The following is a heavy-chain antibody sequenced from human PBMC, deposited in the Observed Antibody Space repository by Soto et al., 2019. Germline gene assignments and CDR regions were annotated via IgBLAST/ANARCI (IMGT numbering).Heavy chain of an antibody. J-gene: IGHJ5*02. V-gene: IGHV4-39*01. CDR1: GDSISSVSYY. Sequence: SETLSLTCTVSGDSISSVSYYWGWIRQPPGKGLEWIGNIYYSGSTYYNPSLKSRVTISVDTSKNQFSLKLSSVTAADTAVYYCARHAGYSSGWYGVLRWFDPWGQGTLVTVSS. CDR3: ARHAGYSSGWYGVLRWFDP. CDR2: IYYSGST. D-gene: IGHD6-19*01.